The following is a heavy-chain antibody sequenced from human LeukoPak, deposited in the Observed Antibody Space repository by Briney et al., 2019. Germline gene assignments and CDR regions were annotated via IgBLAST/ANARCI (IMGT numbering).Heavy chain of an antibody. CDR2: IYYSGST. V-gene: IGHV4-39*01. CDR1: GGSISSSRYY. J-gene: IGHJ4*02. D-gene: IGHD2-21*02. CDR3: ARLGIGLLDY. Sequence: SETLSLTCTVSGGSISSSRYYWGWIRQPPGKGLEWIGSIYYSGSTHYNPSLKSRVAISVDTSKNQFSLKLSSVTAADTAVYYCARLGIGLLDYWGQGTLVTVSS.